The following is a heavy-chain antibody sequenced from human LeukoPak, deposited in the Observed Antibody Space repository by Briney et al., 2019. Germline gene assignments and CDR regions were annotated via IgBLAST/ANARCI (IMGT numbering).Heavy chain of an antibody. CDR1: GFTFSSYE. CDR2: ISSSGSTI. CDR3: ARDMGDYYYYYMDV. D-gene: IGHD3-16*01. J-gene: IGHJ6*03. Sequence: GGPLTLSCAASGFTFSSYEVNWVRQSPGKGLEWVSYISSSGSTIYYAHSVKGRFTISRDNAKNSLYLQMNSLRAEDTGVYYCARDMGDYYYYYMDVWGKGTTVTVSS. V-gene: IGHV3-48*03.